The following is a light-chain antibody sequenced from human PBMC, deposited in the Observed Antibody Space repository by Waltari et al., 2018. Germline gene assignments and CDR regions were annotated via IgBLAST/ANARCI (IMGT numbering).Light chain of an antibody. V-gene: IGKV4-1*01. J-gene: IGKJ1*01. CDR1: QSVLYSSNNKNY. CDR2: WAS. CDR3: QQYYSTPWT. Sequence: DIVMTQSPASLAVSLGERATINCKSSQSVLYSSNNKNYLAWYQQKPGQHPQLLIYWASTRESGVPDRFSGSGSGTDFTLTISSLQAEDVAVYYCQQYYSTPWTFGQGTKVEIK.